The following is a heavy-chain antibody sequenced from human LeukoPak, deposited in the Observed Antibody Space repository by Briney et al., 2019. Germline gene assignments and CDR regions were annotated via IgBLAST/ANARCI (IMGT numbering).Heavy chain of an antibody. CDR2: INPNSGGT. CDR1: GYTFTGYY. CDR3: ARAKRIAAAGARSFDY. Sequence: GGSVHVSCKASGYTFTGYYMHWVRQAPGQGRGWMGWINPNSGGTNYAQKFQGRVTMTRDTSISTAYMELSRLRSDDTAVYYCARAKRIAAAGARSFDYWGQGTLDPVSS. V-gene: IGHV1-2*02. D-gene: IGHD6-13*01. J-gene: IGHJ4*02.